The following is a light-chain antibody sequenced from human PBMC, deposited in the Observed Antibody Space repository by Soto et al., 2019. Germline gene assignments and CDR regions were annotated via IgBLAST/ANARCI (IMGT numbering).Light chain of an antibody. CDR1: QSVSSSY. V-gene: IGKV3-20*01. CDR2: GAS. Sequence: EIVLTQSPGTLSLSPGERATLSCRASQSVSSSYLAWYQQKPGQAPRLLIYGASSRATGIPDRFSGSGSGTDFTLTISRLEPEDFAVYYCQQYGRSLLFGGGTKVEIK. J-gene: IGKJ4*01. CDR3: QQYGRSLL.